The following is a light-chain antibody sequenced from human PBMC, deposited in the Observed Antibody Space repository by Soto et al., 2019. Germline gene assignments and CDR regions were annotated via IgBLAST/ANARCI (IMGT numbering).Light chain of an antibody. J-gene: IGKJ1*01. CDR3: QQYYSYPSWT. Sequence: ALRMTQSPSSFSASTGDRVTITCRASQGISSYLAWYQQKPGKAPKLLSYAASTLQSGVPSRFSGSGSGTDFTLTIRCLQSEDFATYYCQQYYSYPSWTFGQGTKVEI. CDR1: QGISSY. V-gene: IGKV1-8*01. CDR2: AAS.